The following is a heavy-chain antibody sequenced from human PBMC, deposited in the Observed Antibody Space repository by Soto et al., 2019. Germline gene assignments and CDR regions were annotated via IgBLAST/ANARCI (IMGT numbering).Heavy chain of an antibody. J-gene: IGHJ5*02. CDR3: AGLSRGGQLVRNARFDP. V-gene: IGHV1-69*02. CDR1: GGTFGSYT. CDR2: IIPILGIA. Sequence: ASVKVSCKASGGTFGSYTISWVRQAPGQGLEWMGRIIPILGIANYAQKFQGRVTITADKSTSTAYMELSSLRSEDTAVYYCAGLSRGGQLVRNARFDPWGQGTLVTVSS. D-gene: IGHD6-6*01.